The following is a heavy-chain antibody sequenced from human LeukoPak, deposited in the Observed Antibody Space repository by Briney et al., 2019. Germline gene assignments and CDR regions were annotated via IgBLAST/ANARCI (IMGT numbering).Heavy chain of an antibody. CDR2: IHTSGST. Sequence: PSETLSLTCTVSGGSISSYYWNWIRQPAGKGLEWIGRIHTSGSTKYNPSLKSRVTMSVDTSKNQFSLKLSSVTAADTAVYYCARVICSGGSCRFDYWGQGTLVTVSS. J-gene: IGHJ4*02. V-gene: IGHV4-4*07. D-gene: IGHD2-15*01. CDR1: GGSISSYY. CDR3: ARVICSGGSCRFDY.